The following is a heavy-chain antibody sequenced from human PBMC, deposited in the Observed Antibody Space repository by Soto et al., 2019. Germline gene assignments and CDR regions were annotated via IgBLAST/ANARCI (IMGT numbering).Heavy chain of an antibody. V-gene: IGHV3-48*01. D-gene: IGHD1-26*01. CDR3: AKDVVVGATTGLGDYYYYYGMDV. CDR2: LSSSSRSI. J-gene: IGHJ6*02. CDR1: GFTFSSYI. Sequence: GGSRRLSGAPSGFTFSSYIMNSCRQAPGRWLEWASYLSSSSRSIYYADSVKGRFTISRDNSKNTLYLQMNSLRAEDTAVYYCAKDVVVGATTGLGDYYYYYGMDVWGQGTTVTVS.